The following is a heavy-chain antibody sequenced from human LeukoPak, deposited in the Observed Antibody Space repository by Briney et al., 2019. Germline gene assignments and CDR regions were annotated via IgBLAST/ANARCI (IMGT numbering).Heavy chain of an antibody. J-gene: IGHJ3*02. Sequence: SETLSLTCAVYGWSFSGYYWSWIRQPPGKGLEWIGEINHSGSTNYNPSLKSRVTISVDTSKNQFSLKLNSVTAADTAVYYCAKSNGYGLVDIWGQGTMVTVSS. D-gene: IGHD3-10*01. CDR1: GWSFSGYY. V-gene: IGHV4-34*01. CDR2: INHSGST. CDR3: AKSNGYGLVDI.